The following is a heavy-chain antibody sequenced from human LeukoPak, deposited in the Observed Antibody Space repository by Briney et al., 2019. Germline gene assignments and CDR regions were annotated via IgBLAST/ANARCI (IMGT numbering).Heavy chain of an antibody. D-gene: IGHD3-10*01. J-gene: IGHJ6*03. V-gene: IGHV3-21*01. Sequence: GGSLRLSCAASGFTFSSYSMNWVRQAPGKGLEWVSSISSNSSYIYYADSVKGRFTISRDNAKNSLYLQMNSLRAEDTAVYYCARDPSYYYYGSGSSLPDYYYYYMDVWGKGTTVTVSS. CDR2: ISSNSSYI. CDR1: GFTFSSYS. CDR3: ARDPSYYYYGSGSSLPDYYYYYMDV.